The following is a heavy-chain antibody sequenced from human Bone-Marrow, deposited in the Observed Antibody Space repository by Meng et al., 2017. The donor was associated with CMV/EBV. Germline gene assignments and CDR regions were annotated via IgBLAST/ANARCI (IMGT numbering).Heavy chain of an antibody. V-gene: IGHV3-30*19. Sequence: GESLKISCAASGFTFSSYGMHWVGQAPGKGLEWVAVISYDGSNKYYADSVKGRFTISRDNSKNTLYLQMNSLRAEDTAVYYCARGGSCSSTSCYKYYYYYYGMDVWGQGTTVTVSS. CDR2: ISYDGSNK. CDR1: GFTFSSYG. D-gene: IGHD2-2*01. CDR3: ARGGSCSSTSCYKYYYYYYGMDV. J-gene: IGHJ6*02.